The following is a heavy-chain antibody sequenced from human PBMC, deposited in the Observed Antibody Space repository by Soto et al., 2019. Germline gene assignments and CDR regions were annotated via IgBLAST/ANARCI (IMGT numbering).Heavy chain of an antibody. Sequence: QVRLVESGGGVVQPGRSLRLSCAASGFTFSSYGMHWVRQAPGKGLEWVAVISYDGSNQYYVDSVKGRFTISRDNSKNTLYLQMNSLRAADTAVYYCAKELLERRYFDYWGQGTLVTVSS. V-gene: IGHV3-30*18. CDR2: ISYDGSNQ. J-gene: IGHJ4*02. CDR3: AKELLERRYFDY. CDR1: GFTFSSYG. D-gene: IGHD1-1*01.